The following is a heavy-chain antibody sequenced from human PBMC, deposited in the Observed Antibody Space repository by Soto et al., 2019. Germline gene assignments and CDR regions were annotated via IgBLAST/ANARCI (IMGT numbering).Heavy chain of an antibody. D-gene: IGHD6-13*01. CDR3: AREDGEAAAGFDY. CDR1: GFTFSSYE. Sequence: EVQLVESGGGLVQPGGSLRLSCAASGFTFSSYEMNWVRQAPGKGLEWVSYISSSGSTIYYADSVKGRFTISRDNAKNSLYLKMNSLRAEDTAVYYCAREDGEAAAGFDYWGQGTLVTVSS. CDR2: ISSSGSTI. V-gene: IGHV3-48*03. J-gene: IGHJ4*02.